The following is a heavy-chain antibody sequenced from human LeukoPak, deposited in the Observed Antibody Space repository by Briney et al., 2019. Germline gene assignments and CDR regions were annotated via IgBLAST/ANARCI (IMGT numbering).Heavy chain of an antibody. CDR1: GFTFSSYS. V-gene: IGHV3-48*04. D-gene: IGHD3-22*01. CDR3: ARDPYYDSSGYYINYFDY. Sequence: PGGSLRLSCAASGFTFSSYSMDWVRQAPGKGLEWVSYISSSSSTIYYADSVKGRFTISRDNAKNSLYLQMNSLRAEDTAVYYCARDPYYDSSGYYINYFDYWGQGTLVTVSS. J-gene: IGHJ4*02. CDR2: ISSSSSTI.